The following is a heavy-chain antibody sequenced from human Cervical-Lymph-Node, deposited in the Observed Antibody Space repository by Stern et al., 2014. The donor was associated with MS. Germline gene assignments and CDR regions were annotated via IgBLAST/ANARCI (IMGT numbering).Heavy chain of an antibody. D-gene: IGHD2-8*02. J-gene: IGHJ4*02. CDR1: GDSISSYTHY. CDR3: AKHACTGAACPFDL. Sequence: QLQLQESGPGLVKPSETLSLTCAVSGDSISSYTHYWAWIRQPPGKGLEWIGSVYYSGATYYKPSLKSPFTIPVDTSKNLFPLGLTSVTAADTAVYYCAKHACTGAACPFDLWGQGTLVTVSS. CDR2: VYYSGAT. V-gene: IGHV4-39*01.